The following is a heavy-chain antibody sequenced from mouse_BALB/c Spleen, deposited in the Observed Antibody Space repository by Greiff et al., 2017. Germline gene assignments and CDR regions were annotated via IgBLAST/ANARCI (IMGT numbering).Heavy chain of an antibody. Sequence: QVQLKQSAAELARPGASVKMSCKASGYTFTSYTMHWVKQRPGQGLEWIGYINPSSGYTEYNQKFKDKTTLTADKSSSTAYMQLSSLTSEDSAVYYGARRRDYGNYGAMDYWGQGTAVTVSS. V-gene: IGHV1-4*02. CDR3: ARRRDYGNYGAMDY. CDR1: GYTFTSYT. J-gene: IGHJ4*01. CDR2: INPSSGYT. D-gene: IGHD2-1*01.